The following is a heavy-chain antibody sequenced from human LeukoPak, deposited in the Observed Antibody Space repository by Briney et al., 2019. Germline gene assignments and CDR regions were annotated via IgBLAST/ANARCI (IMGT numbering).Heavy chain of an antibody. CDR3: ARLAVAGNFVFDY. J-gene: IGHJ4*02. Sequence: GGSLRLSCAASGFTFTTYEMNWVRQAPGKGLEWVSYISGSGSTKSYADSVKGRFTISRDNAKNSLYLQMNSLRAEDTAVYYCARLAVAGNFVFDYWGQGTLVAVSS. V-gene: IGHV3-48*03. D-gene: IGHD6-19*01. CDR1: GFTFTTYE. CDR2: ISGSGSTK.